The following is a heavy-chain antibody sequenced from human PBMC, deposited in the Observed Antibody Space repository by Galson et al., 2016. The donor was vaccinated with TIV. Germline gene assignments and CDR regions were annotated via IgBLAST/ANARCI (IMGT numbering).Heavy chain of an antibody. J-gene: IGHJ3*02. CDR2: ISGGGGST. V-gene: IGHV3-23*01. Sequence: SLRLSCAASGFTFSIFAMTWVRQAPGMGLEWVSAISGGGGSTYYADSVKGRFTISRDNSKNTLYVQMDSLRAEDAAVYYCAREPYSPFMLDIWGQGTMVTVSS. D-gene: IGHD2-21*01. CDR3: AREPYSPFMLDI. CDR1: GFTFSIFA.